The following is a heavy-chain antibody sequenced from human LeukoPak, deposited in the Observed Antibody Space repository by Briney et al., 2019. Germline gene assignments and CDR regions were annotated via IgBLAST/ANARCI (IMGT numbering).Heavy chain of an antibody. Sequence: ASVTVSCTASGYTFTSYYMHWVRQAPGQGLEWMGIINPSGGSTSYAQKFQGRVTMTRDTSTSTVYMELSSLRSEDTAVYYCARKWPAGGGFDYWGQGTLVTVSS. CDR2: INPSGGST. CDR1: GYTFTSYY. D-gene: IGHD2-8*01. V-gene: IGHV1-46*01. CDR3: ARKWPAGGGFDY. J-gene: IGHJ4*02.